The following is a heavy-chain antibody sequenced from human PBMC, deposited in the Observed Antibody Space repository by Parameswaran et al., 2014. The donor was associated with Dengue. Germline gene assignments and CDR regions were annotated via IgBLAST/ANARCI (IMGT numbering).Heavy chain of an antibody. J-gene: IGHJ4*02. Sequence: SWVRQAPGQGLEWMGWISAYNGNTNYAQKLQGRVTMTTDTSTSTAYMELRSLRSDDTAVYYCARDRDFDYGDYGSLIFVYWGQGTLVTVSS. V-gene: IGHV1-18*01. D-gene: IGHD4-17*01. CDR2: ISAYNGNT. CDR3: ARDRDFDYGDYGSLIFVY.